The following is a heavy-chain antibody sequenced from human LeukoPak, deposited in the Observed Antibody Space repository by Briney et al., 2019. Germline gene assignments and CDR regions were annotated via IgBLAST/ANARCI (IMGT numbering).Heavy chain of an antibody. V-gene: IGHV3-30*03. Sequence: PGGSLRLSCAASGFTFDDYAMHWVRQAPGKGLEWVAVISYDGSNKYYADSVKGRFTISRDNSKNTLYLQMNSLRAEDTAVYYCAPNAFDIWGQGTMVTVSS. CDR2: ISYDGSNK. CDR3: APNAFDI. CDR1: GFTFDDYA. J-gene: IGHJ3*02.